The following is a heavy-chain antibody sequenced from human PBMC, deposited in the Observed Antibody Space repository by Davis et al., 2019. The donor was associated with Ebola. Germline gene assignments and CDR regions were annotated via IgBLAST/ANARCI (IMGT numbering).Heavy chain of an antibody. D-gene: IGHD3-10*01. V-gene: IGHV4-59*08. CDR2: IYYDGTT. CDR1: GGSISDHY. J-gene: IGHJ5*02. CDR3: ARRVPMGNWFDP. Sequence: MPSETLSLTCTVSGGSISDHYWFWIRQPPGKALEWIGYIYYDGTTNYNPSLKSRVTISLDPSKNQLSLKLSSVTAADTAVYYCARRVPMGNWFDPWGQGTLVTVSS.